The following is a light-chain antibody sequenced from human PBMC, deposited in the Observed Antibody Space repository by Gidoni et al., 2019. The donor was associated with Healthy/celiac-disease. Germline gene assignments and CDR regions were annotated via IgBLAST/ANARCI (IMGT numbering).Light chain of an antibody. CDR2: DVS. J-gene: IGLJ2*01. V-gene: IGLV2-11*01. Sequence: QSALTQPRSVSGSPGQSVTISRTGTSSDVGGYNYVSWYQQHQGKAPKLMIYDVSKRPSGVPDRFSGSKSGNTASLTISGLQAEDEADYYCCSYAGSYTLVFGGGTKLTVL. CDR3: CSYAGSYTLV. CDR1: SSDVGGYNY.